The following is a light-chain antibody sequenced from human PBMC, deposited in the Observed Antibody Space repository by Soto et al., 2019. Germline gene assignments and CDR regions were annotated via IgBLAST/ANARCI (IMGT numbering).Light chain of an antibody. CDR3: QQSYSTPLLT. J-gene: IGKJ4*01. CDR1: QSISSN. Sequence: DIQMTQSPYSLSASVGDRVTITCRASQSISSNLNWYQQKSGKAPNLLLDAASSLQSGVPSRFSGSGSGTDFTLTISSLQPEDFATYYCQQSYSTPLLTFGGGTKVEIK. CDR2: AAS. V-gene: IGKV1-39*01.